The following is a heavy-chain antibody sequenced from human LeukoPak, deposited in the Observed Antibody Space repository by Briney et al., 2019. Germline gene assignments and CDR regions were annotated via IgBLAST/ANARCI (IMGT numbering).Heavy chain of an antibody. CDR2: IYPGDSDT. Sequence: GASVKVSCKASGYTFTSYAMHWVRQMPGKGLEWMGIIYPGDSDTRYSPSFQGQVTISADKSISTAYLQWSSLKASDTAMYYCARQADAFDIWGQGTMVTVSS. CDR1: GYTFTSYA. J-gene: IGHJ3*02. V-gene: IGHV5-51*01. CDR3: ARQADAFDI.